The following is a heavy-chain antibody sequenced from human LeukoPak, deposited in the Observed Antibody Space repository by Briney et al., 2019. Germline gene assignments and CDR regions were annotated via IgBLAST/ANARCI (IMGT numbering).Heavy chain of an antibody. CDR2: IYHSGST. Sequence: SETLSLTCTVSGYSISSGYYWGWIRQPPGKGLEWIGSIYHSGSTYYNPSLKSRVTISVDTSKNQFSLKLSSVTAADTAMYYCARILDSNDWAGYWGQGTLVTVSS. CDR1: GYSISSGYY. CDR3: ARILDSNDWAGY. V-gene: IGHV4-38-2*02. J-gene: IGHJ4*02. D-gene: IGHD6-19*01.